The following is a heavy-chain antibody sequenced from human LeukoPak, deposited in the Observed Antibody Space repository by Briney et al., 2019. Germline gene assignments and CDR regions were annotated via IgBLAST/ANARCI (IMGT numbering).Heavy chain of an antibody. CDR1: GYTFTGYY. CDR2: INPNSGGT. CDR3: ARAGYSGYDYPLDAFDI. D-gene: IGHD5-12*01. Sequence: ASVKVSCKASGYTFTGYYMHWVRQAPGQGLEWMGWINPNSGGTSYAQKFQGRVTMTRDTSISTAYMELSRLRSDDTAVYYCARAGYSGYDYPLDAFDIWGQGTMVTVSS. V-gene: IGHV1-2*02. J-gene: IGHJ3*02.